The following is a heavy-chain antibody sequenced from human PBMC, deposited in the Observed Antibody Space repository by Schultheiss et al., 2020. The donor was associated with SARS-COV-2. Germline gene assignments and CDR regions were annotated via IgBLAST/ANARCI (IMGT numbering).Heavy chain of an antibody. V-gene: IGHV4-4*02. D-gene: IGHD1-26*01. J-gene: IGHJ2*01. Sequence: SQTLSLTCAISGDSVSSDSAAWTWVRQPPGNGLEWIGEFKHSGSTNYNPSLKSRVTMSVDTSKNQFSLRLTSVTAADTAVYYCARDQYTGNFDLWGRGTLVTVSS. CDR3: ARDQYTGNFDL. CDR2: FKHSGST. CDR1: GDSVSSDSAA.